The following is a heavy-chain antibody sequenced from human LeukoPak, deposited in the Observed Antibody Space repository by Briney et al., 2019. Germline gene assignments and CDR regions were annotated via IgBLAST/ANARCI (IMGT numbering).Heavy chain of an antibody. CDR1: GYTFPSYD. CDR2: ISAYNGNT. CDR3: ARDPGYFDY. J-gene: IGHJ4*02. V-gene: IGHV1-18*01. Sequence: ASVKVSCKASGYTFPSYDITWVRQAPGQGLEWMGWISAYNGNTNYAQKFQGRVTMTRDTSISTAYMELSRLRSDDTAVYYCARDPGYFDYWGQGTLVTVSS.